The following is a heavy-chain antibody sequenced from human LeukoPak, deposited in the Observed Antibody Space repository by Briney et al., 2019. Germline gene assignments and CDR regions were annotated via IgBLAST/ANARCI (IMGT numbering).Heavy chain of an antibody. CDR1: GGSISSYY. Sequence: SETLSLTCTVSGGSISSYYWSWIRQPPGKGLEWIGSIYYSGSTNYNPSLKSRVTISIDTSKNQFSLRLSSVTAADTAVYYCARSPVVVVAASRLRRWFDPWGQGTLVTVSS. CDR2: IYYSGST. CDR3: ARSPVVVVAASRLRRWFDP. J-gene: IGHJ5*02. D-gene: IGHD2-15*01. V-gene: IGHV4-59*01.